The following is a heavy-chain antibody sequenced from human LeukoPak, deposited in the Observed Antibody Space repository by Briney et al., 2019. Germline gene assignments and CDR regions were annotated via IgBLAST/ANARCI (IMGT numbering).Heavy chain of an antibody. J-gene: IGHJ5*02. V-gene: IGHV6-1*01. D-gene: IGHD6-13*01. CDR2: TYYRSKWYN. Sequence: SQTHSLTCAISGDSVSSNSAAWNWIRQSPSRGLEWLGRTYYRSKWYNDYAVSVKSRITINPDTSKNQFSLQLNSVTPDDTAVYYCARGSAAAGPANWFDPWGQGTLVTVSS. CDR1: GDSVSSNSAA. CDR3: ARGSAAAGPANWFDP.